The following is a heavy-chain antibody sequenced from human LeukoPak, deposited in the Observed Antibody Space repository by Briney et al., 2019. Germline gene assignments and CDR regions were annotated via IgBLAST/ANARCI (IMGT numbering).Heavy chain of an antibody. Sequence: VASVKVSCKASGYTFTSYGISWVRQAPGQGLEWMGWISAYNGNTNYAQKLQGRVTMTTDTSTSTAYMELRSLRSDDTAVYYCARGSYSSSWYVNYFDYWGQGTLVTVSS. V-gene: IGHV1-18*01. CDR3: ARGSYSSSWYVNYFDY. CDR1: GYTFTSYG. D-gene: IGHD6-13*01. J-gene: IGHJ4*02. CDR2: ISAYNGNT.